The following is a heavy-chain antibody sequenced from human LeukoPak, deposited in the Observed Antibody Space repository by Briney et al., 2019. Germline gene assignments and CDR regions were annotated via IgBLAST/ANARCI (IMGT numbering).Heavy chain of an antibody. Sequence: SETLSLTCAVSGYSISSGYYWGWIRQPPGKGLEWIGSIYHSGSTYYNPSLKSRVTISVDTSKNQLSLKPRYVTAADTAVYYCARQTGYCSSTSCYTKNDAFDIWGQGTMVTVSA. CDR2: IYHSGST. CDR1: GYSISSGYY. J-gene: IGHJ3*02. V-gene: IGHV4-38-2*01. D-gene: IGHD2-2*02. CDR3: ARQTGYCSSTSCYTKNDAFDI.